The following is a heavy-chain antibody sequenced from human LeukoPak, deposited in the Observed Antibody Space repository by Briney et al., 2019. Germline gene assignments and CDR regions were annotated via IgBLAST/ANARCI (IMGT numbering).Heavy chain of an antibody. CDR1: GYTFTSYD. V-gene: IGHV1-8*01. Sequence: ASVKVSCKASGYTFTSYDINWVRQATGQGLEWMGWMNPNSGNAGYAQKFQGRVTMTRNTSISTAYMELSSLRSEDTAVYYCARGLYVGATTGAGLDYWGQGTLVTVSS. D-gene: IGHD1-26*01. J-gene: IGHJ4*02. CDR3: ARGLYVGATTGAGLDY. CDR2: MNPNSGNA.